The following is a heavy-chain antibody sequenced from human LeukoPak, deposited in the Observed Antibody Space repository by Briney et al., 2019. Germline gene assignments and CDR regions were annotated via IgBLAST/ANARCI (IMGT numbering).Heavy chain of an antibody. CDR2: IRYDGTNE. Sequence: GGSLRLSCEASGFTFISYDMHWVRQAPGKGLEWVAFIRYDGTNEYYADSVKGRFTISRDNSKNALYLQMNSLRDEDTAVYYCAKDRWMDTLINRPFDHWVQGTLVTVSS. J-gene: IGHJ4*02. CDR1: GFTFISYD. V-gene: IGHV3-30*02. D-gene: IGHD5-24*01. CDR3: AKDRWMDTLINRPFDH.